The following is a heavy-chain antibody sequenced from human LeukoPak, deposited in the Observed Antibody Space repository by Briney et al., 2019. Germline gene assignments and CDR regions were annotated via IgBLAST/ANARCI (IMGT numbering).Heavy chain of an antibody. J-gene: IGHJ4*02. V-gene: IGHV3-7*01. CDR1: GFIFSNAW. D-gene: IGHD2-15*01. Sequence: GGSLRLSCAASGFIFSNAWMSWVRQAPGKGLEWVANINQDGSEKYYVDSVKGRFTISRDDAKNSLYLQMSSLRAEDTALYYCASRSSVAASGPGWGQGTLVTVSS. CDR3: ASRSSVAASGPG. CDR2: INQDGSEK.